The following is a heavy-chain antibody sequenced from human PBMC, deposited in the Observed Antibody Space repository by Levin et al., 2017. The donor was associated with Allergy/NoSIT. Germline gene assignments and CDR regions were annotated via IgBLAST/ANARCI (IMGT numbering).Heavy chain of an antibody. V-gene: IGHV4-34*01. D-gene: IGHD3-22*01. J-gene: IGHJ4*02. CDR2: INHSGST. Sequence: PSETLSLTCAVYGGSFSGYYWSWIRQPPGKGLEWIGEINHSGSTNYNPSLKSRVTISVDTSKNQFSLKLSSVTAADTAVYYCARERSLYDSSGYYSRPRRSVYFDYWGQGTLVTVSS. CDR1: GGSFSGYY. CDR3: ARERSLYDSSGYYSRPRRSVYFDY.